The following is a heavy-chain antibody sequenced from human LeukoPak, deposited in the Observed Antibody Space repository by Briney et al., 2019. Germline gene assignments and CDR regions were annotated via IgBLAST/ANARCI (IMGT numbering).Heavy chain of an antibody. CDR2: ISGSGGST. CDR3: AKPPAVAGSFDY. D-gene: IGHD6-19*01. J-gene: IGHJ4*02. Sequence: GSLRLSCAASGFTFSRYAMSWVRQAPGKGLEWVSAISGSGGSTYYADSVKGRFTISRDNSKNTLYLQMNSLRAEDTAVYYRAKPPAVAGSFDYWGQGTLVTVSS. CDR1: GFTFSRYA. V-gene: IGHV3-23*01.